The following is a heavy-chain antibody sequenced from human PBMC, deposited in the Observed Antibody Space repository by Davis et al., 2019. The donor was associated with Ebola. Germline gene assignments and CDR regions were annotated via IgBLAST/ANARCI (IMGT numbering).Heavy chain of an antibody. CDR3: AKGGARYFYHYYGMDV. CDR2: INWNGGST. CDR1: GFTFDDYG. V-gene: IGHV3-20*04. J-gene: IGHJ6*02. Sequence: GGSLRLSCAASGFTFDDYGMAWVRHVPGKGLEWVSGINWNGGSTGYADSVKGRFTISRDNSKNTLYLQMNSLRADDTALYYCAKGGARYFYHYYGMDVWGQGTTVTVSS. D-gene: IGHD2/OR15-2a*01.